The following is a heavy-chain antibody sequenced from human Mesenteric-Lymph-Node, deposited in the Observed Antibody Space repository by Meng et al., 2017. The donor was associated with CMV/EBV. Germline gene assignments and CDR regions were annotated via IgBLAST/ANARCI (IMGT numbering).Heavy chain of an antibody. CDR3: ARQPLPGYCSSSSCTPDYYFYYGMDV. CDR1: GGTFNSYA. J-gene: IGHJ6*02. CDR2: IIPIFGLA. Sequence: SVKVSCKASGGTFNSYAISWVRQAPGQGLEWMGGIIPIFGLANYAQKLQGRVTITTDESTSAAYMELRSLRAEDTAVYYCARQPLPGYCSSSSCTPDYYFYYGMDVWGQGTTVTVSS. V-gene: IGHV1-69*05. D-gene: IGHD2-2*01.